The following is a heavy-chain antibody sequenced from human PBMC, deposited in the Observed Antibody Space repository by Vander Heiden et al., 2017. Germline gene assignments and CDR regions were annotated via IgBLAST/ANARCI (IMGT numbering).Heavy chain of an antibody. D-gene: IGHD3-16*01. J-gene: IGHJ5*02. CDR3: AADYENVP. V-gene: IGHV1-58*01. CDR1: GFTFTSSA. Sequence: QKQLVQSGPEVKEPGASVKVSCKASGFTFTSSAVQWVRQARGQRFEWIGWIVVDSGDTNYAQRFQERLTITRDTSTSTAYMELTSLRSEDTAVYYCAADYENVPWGQGTLVTVSS. CDR2: IVVDSGDT.